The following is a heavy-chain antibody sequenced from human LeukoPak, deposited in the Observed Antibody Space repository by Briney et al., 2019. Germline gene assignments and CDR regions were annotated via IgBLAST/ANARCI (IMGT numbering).Heavy chain of an antibody. J-gene: IGHJ4*02. Sequence: SGPTLVNPTQTLTLTCTFSGFSLSTSGVGVGWIRQPPGMALEWLALIYWDDDKRYSPSLKSRLTITKDTSKKQVVLTMTNMDPVDTATYYCAHRLELFGVVTPFDYWGQGTLVTVSS. CDR3: AHRLELFGVVTPFDY. CDR2: IYWDDDK. D-gene: IGHD3-3*01. V-gene: IGHV2-5*02. CDR1: GFSLSTSGVG.